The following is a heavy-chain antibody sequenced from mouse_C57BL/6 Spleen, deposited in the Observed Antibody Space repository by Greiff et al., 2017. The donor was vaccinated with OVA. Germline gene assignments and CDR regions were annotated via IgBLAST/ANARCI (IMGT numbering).Heavy chain of an antibody. V-gene: IGHV14-4*01. J-gene: IGHJ4*01. Sequence: VQLQQSGAELVRPGASVKLSCTASGFNIKDDYMHWVKQRPEQGLEWIGWIDPENGDTEYASKFQGKATITADTSSNTAYLQLSSLTSEDTAVYYCTTRGYGNYYAMDYGVQGTSATVSS. CDR2: IDPENGDT. CDR3: TTRGYGNYYAMDY. CDR1: GFNIKDDY. D-gene: IGHD2-10*02.